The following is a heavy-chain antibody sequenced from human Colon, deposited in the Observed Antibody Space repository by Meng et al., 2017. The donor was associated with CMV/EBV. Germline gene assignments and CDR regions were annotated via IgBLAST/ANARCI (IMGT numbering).Heavy chain of an antibody. J-gene: IGHJ6*02. CDR2: ISGSGSST. CDR3: AKDTAYYYGSGSRAYGMDV. D-gene: IGHD3-10*01. Sequence: GESLKISCPASGFTFNNYVMAWVRQAPGKGLEWVSGISGSGSSTYYADSVKGRYTISRDNSKNTLYLQMNSLGAEDTAVYYCAKDTAYYYGSGSRAYGMDVWGQGTTVTVSS. V-gene: IGHV3-23*01. CDR1: GFTFNNYV.